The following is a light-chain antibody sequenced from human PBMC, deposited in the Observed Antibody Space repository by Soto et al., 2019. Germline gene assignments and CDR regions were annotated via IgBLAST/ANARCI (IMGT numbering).Light chain of an antibody. J-gene: IGKJ1*01. CDR2: KAS. V-gene: IGKV1-5*03. Sequence: DIQMTQSPSTLSASVGDRVTITCRASQSISSWLAWYQQKPGKAPKLLIYKASSLQSGVPSRFSGSGSGTEFTLTISSLQADDFATYYCQQYSRYSTFGQGTKVEIK. CDR1: QSISSW. CDR3: QQYSRYST.